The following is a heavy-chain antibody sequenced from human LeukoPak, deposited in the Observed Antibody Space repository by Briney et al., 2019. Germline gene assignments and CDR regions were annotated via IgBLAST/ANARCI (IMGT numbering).Heavy chain of an antibody. CDR3: ARGRGDYYAFDM. Sequence: PGGSLRLSCAASGFTFSNYEMNWVRQAPGKGLEWVSYISSSGSPIYYADSVKGRFTISRDNAKNSLYLQMNSLRAEDTAVYYCARGRGDYYAFDMWGQGTMVTVPS. D-gene: IGHD4-17*01. J-gene: IGHJ3*02. CDR2: ISSSGSPI. CDR1: GFTFSNYE. V-gene: IGHV3-48*03.